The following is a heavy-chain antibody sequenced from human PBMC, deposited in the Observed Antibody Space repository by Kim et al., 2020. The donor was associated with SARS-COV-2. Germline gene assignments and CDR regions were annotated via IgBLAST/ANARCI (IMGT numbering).Heavy chain of an antibody. J-gene: IGHJ4*02. D-gene: IGHD3-22*01. CDR3: ARHYYDSCY. V-gene: IGHV3-33*05. Sequence: GGSLRLSCAASGFTFSSYGMHWVRQAPGKGLEWVAVISYDGSNKYYADSVKGRFTISRDNSKNTLYLQMNSLRAEDTAVYYCARHYYDSCYWGQGTLVTVSS. CDR1: GFTFSSYG. CDR2: ISYDGSNK.